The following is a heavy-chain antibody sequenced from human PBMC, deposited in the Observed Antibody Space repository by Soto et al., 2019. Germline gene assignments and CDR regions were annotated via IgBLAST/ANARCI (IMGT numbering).Heavy chain of an antibody. D-gene: IGHD4-17*01. J-gene: IGHJ4*02. Sequence: EVQLVESVGGLVQPGGSLRISCAASGFTFSTYWMQWVRQAPGNGLVYVSHINGDGTTTWYADLVKGRFTISRDNARDTLYLQMSGLRADDAAVYYCVRDNYGVDYWGQGTLVTVSS. CDR2: INGDGTTT. CDR3: VRDNYGVDY. CDR1: GFTFSTYW. V-gene: IGHV3-74*01.